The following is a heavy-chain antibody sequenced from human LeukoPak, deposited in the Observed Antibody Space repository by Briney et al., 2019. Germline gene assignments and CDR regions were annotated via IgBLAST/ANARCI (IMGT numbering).Heavy chain of an antibody. CDR2: IYYSGST. J-gene: IGHJ4*02. CDR3: ARGSSSSSWACDY. CDR1: GGSISCYY. D-gene: IGHD6-13*01. V-gene: IGHV4-59*01. Sequence: SETLSLTCTVSGGSISCYYWSWIRQPPGKGLEWIGYIYYSGSTNYNPSLKSRVTISVDTSKNQFSLKLSSVTAADTAVYYCARGSSSSSWACDYWGQGTLVTVSS.